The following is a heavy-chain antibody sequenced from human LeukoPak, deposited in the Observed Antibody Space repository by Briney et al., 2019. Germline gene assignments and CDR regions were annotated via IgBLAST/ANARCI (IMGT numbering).Heavy chain of an antibody. CDR3: AKDIREDYRTDAFDI. D-gene: IGHD4-11*01. CDR1: GSTFSSYA. V-gene: IGHV3-23*01. Sequence: QAGGSLRLSCAASGSTFSSYAMSWVRQAPGKGLEWVSGISGSGGSTYYADSMKGRFTISRDNSKNTLYLQTNSLRAEDTAVYYCAKDIREDYRTDAFDIWGQGTMVTVSS. J-gene: IGHJ3*02. CDR2: ISGSGGST.